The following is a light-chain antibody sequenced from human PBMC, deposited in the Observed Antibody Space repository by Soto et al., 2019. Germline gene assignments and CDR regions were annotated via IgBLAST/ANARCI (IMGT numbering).Light chain of an antibody. J-gene: IGLJ3*02. CDR2: EVT. Sequence: QSVLTQPASVSGSPGQTITISCTGTSSDVGGWDYVSWYQHHPGKAPKVMVYEVTNRPSGVSDRFSGSKSGNTASLTISGLQAEDEADYYCASFSSSNTWVFGGVTKLTVL. V-gene: IGLV2-14*01. CDR1: SSDVGGWDY. CDR3: ASFSSSNTWV.